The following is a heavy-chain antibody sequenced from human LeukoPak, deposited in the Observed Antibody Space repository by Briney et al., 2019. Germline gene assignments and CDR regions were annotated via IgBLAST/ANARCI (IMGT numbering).Heavy chain of an antibody. CDR1: GYTFTGYY. CDR3: AREIDPIVVVPAASGHYYYGMDV. J-gene: IGHJ6*02. Sequence: ASVKVSCKASGYTFTGYYMHWVRQAPGQGLEWMGWINPNSGGTNYAQKFRGRVTMTRDTSISTAYMELSRLRSDDTAVYYCAREIDPIVVVPAASGHYYYGMDVWGQGTTVTVSS. CDR2: INPNSGGT. D-gene: IGHD2-2*01. V-gene: IGHV1-2*02.